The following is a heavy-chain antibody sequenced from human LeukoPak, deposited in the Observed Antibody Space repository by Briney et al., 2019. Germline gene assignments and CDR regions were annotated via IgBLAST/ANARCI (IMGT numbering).Heavy chain of an antibody. J-gene: IGHJ4*02. V-gene: IGHV6-1*01. Sequence: SQTLSLTCVISGDSLSSNRAAWNWIRQSPSRGLEWLGRTYYRSKWHNDYTLSVKSRITINPDTSKNQFSLQLNSVTPEDMAVYYCARSAGHFDYWGQGTLVTVSS. CDR1: GDSLSSNRAA. CDR3: ARSAGHFDY. CDR2: TYYRSKWHN.